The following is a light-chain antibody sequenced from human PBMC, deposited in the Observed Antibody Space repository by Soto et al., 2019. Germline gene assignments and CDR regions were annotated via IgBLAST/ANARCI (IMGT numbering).Light chain of an antibody. Sequence: IQMTESPATLSASGGDRVTITCRASQSISSWLAWYQQKPGKAPKLLIYDASSLESGVPSRFSGSGSGTEVTLTISSLQPDDFATYYCQQYNSYRTFGQGTKVDIK. CDR2: DAS. V-gene: IGKV1-5*01. CDR3: QQYNSYRT. J-gene: IGKJ1*01. CDR1: QSISSW.